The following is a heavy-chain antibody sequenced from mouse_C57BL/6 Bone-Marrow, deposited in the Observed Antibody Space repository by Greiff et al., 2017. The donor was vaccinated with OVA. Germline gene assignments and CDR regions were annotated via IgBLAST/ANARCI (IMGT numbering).Heavy chain of an antibody. CDR1: GYTFTDYY. V-gene: IGHV1-26*01. CDR2: INPNNGGT. CDR3: GVYYFDY. J-gene: IGHJ2*01. Sequence: EVQLQQSGPELVKPGASVKISCKASGYTFTDYYMNWVKQSHGKSLEWIGDINPNNGGTSYNQKFKGKATLTVDKSSSTAYMELRSLTSEDSAVYYCGVYYFDYRGQGTTLTVSS.